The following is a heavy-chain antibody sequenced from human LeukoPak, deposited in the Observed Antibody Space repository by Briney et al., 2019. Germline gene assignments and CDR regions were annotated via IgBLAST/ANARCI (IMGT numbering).Heavy chain of an antibody. CDR2: ISSGSSYT. V-gene: IGHV3-11*03. D-gene: IGHD2/OR15-2a*01. CDR1: SYSYHHNN. CDR3: ATNAAQYGTFDY. J-gene: IGHJ4*02. Sequence: GGSLRLSCAPSSYSYHHNNIRWIRQAPGKGLEWVSYISSGSSYTNYTGSVKGRFNISRENAKNSLFLQMNSLRAEDTAVYYCATNAAQYGTFDYWGQGTLVTVSS.